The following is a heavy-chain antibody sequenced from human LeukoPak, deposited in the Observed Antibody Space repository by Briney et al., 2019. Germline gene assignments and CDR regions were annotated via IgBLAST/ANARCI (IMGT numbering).Heavy chain of an antibody. CDR1: GFRVSDYY. V-gene: IGHV3-66*03. J-gene: IGHJ5*02. D-gene: IGHD3/OR15-3a*01. CDR2: IRDSGEA. CDR3: ARDRAANQDWVEFDP. Sequence: PGGSLRLSCAVSGFRVSDYYMSWARRAPGKGLEWVGLIRDSGEAFYADFARGRFAISRDESENTLYLQMNSLRVEDTAVYFCARDRAANQDWVEFDPWGQGTPVIVSS.